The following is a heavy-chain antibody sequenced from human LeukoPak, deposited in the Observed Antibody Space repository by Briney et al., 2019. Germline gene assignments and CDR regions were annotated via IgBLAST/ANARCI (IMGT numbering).Heavy chain of an antibody. V-gene: IGHV3-7*01. D-gene: IGHD6-13*01. J-gene: IGHJ4*02. Sequence: PGGSLRLSCAASGFTFSNYWMTWVRQAPGKGLEWVANIKQDGSEKYYVDSVKGRFTISRDNAKNSLYLQMNSLRAEDTAVYYCARDDGVGTWYSSSWLFDYWGQGTLVTVSS. CDR2: IKQDGSEK. CDR1: GFTFSNYW. CDR3: ARDDGVGTWYSSSWLFDY.